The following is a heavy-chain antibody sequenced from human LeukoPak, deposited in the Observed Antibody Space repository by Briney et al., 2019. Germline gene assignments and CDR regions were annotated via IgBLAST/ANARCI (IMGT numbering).Heavy chain of an antibody. D-gene: IGHD2-2*01. CDR2: ISYDGSDK. J-gene: IGHJ4*02. CDR3: ARGAYCSSTSCPYFDY. Sequence: GGSLRLSCAGSGFTFSNYALHWVRQAPGKGLEWVSLISYDGSDKYYADSVKGRFTISRDKSKNTLYLQVNSLRPEDTAVYYCARGAYCSSTSCPYFDYWGQGTLVTVSS. CDR1: GFTFSNYA. V-gene: IGHV3-30-3*01.